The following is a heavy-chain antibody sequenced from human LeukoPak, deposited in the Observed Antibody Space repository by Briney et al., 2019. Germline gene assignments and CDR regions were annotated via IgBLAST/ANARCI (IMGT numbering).Heavy chain of an antibody. D-gene: IGHD3-10*01. CDR1: GFTFDDYA. CDR3: AKAIGDMVRGVITPLDY. CDR2: ISGDGGST. Sequence: GGSLRLSCAASGFTFDDYAMHWVRQAPGKGLEWVSLISGDGGSTYYADSMKGRFTISRDNSKNSLYLQMNSLRTEDTALYYCAKAIGDMVRGVITPLDYWGQGTLVTVSS. J-gene: IGHJ4*02. V-gene: IGHV3-43*02.